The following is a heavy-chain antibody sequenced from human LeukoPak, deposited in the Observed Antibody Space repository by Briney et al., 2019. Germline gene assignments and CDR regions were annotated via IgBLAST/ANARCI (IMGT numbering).Heavy chain of an antibody. V-gene: IGHV3-23*01. J-gene: IGHJ6*03. CDR3: AKDNRGVNYYYYMDV. Sequence: GGSLRLSCAASGFTFSSYAMSWVRQAPGKGLEWVSAISGSGGSTYYADSVKGRFTISRDNSKNTLYLQMNSLRAEDTAVYYCAKDNRGVNYYYYMDVWGKGTTVTVSS. CDR2: ISGSGGST. D-gene: IGHD3-10*01. CDR1: GFTFSSYA.